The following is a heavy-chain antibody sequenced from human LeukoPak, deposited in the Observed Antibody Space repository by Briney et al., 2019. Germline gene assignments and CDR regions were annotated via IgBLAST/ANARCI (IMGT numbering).Heavy chain of an antibody. D-gene: IGHD4/OR15-4a*01. CDR2: ISYDGSYK. CDR1: GFTFSSYG. V-gene: IGHV3-30*03. CDR3: ARETLVTSDFDF. Sequence: GGSLRLSCAASGFTFSSYGMHWVRQAPGKGLEWVAVISYDGSYKYYADSVKGRFTISRDNSKNTLYLQMNGLRAEDTAVYYCARETLVTSDFDFWGQGTLVTVSS. J-gene: IGHJ4*02.